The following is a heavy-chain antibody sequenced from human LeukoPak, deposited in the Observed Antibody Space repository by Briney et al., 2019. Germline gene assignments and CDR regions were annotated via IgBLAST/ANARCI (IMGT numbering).Heavy chain of an antibody. CDR2: ISWNSGSI. D-gene: IGHD6-13*01. CDR3: AKDLYSSSWYYFDY. V-gene: IGHV3-9*03. J-gene: IGHJ4*02. CDR1: GFMFDDHG. Sequence: PGGSLRLSCAASGFMFDDHGMSWVRQVAGKGLEWVSGISWNSGSIGYADSVKGRFTISRDNAKNSLYLQMNSLRAEDMALYYCAKDLYSSSWYYFDYWGQGTLVTVSS.